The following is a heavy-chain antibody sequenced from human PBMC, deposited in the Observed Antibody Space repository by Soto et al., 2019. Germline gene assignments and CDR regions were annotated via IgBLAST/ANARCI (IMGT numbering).Heavy chain of an antibody. V-gene: IGHV4-30-4*01. J-gene: IGHJ3*02. CDR3: ARSKNYDFWSGYPARGAFDI. D-gene: IGHD3-3*01. CDR2: IYYSGST. Sequence: LSLTCTVSGGSISSGDYYWSWIRQPPGKGLEWIGYIYYSGSTYYNPSLKSRVTISVDTSKNQFSLELSSVTAADTAVYYCARSKNYDFWSGYPARGAFDIWGQGTMVT. CDR1: GGSISSGDYY.